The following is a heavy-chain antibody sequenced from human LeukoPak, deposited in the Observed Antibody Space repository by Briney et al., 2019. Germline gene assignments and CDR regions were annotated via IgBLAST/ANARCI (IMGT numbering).Heavy chain of an antibody. J-gene: IGHJ5*02. CDR1: GSIFTSYW. CDR3: ARLVSGVGNWFDH. D-gene: IGHD1-26*01. CDR2: ISPGYSAT. V-gene: IGHV5-51*01. Sequence: GASLQISCEGAGSIFTSYWSGWGRQLPGKGVGGMGIISPGYSATRYRPSFQAQVPLSADKSLSTAYLQWSSLKASDTAMYYCARLVSGVGNWFDHWGQGTLVTVSS.